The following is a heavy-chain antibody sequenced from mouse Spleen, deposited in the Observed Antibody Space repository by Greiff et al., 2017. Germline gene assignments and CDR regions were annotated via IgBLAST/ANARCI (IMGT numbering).Heavy chain of an antibody. V-gene: IGHV5-6*01. D-gene: IGHD2-1*01. CDR1: GFTFSSYG. CDR2: ISSGGSYT. Sequence: EVKVVESGGDLVKPGGSLKLSCAASGFTFSSYGMSWVRQTPDKRLEWVATISSGGSYTYYPDSVKGRFTISRDNAKNTLYLQMSSLKSEDTAMYYCARHPFYGNYGYWGQGTTLTVSS. J-gene: IGHJ2*01. CDR3: ARHPFYGNYGY.